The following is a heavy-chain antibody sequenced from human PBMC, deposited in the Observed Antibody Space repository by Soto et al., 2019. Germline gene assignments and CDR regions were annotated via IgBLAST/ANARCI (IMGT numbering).Heavy chain of an antibody. D-gene: IGHD5-12*01. CDR2: VIPIFGPA. V-gene: IGHV1-69*01. Sequence: QVQLVQSGAEVKKPGSSVKVSCKASGGTFSSYAISWVRQAPGQGLEWMGGVIPIFGPANYAQKFQGRVTITAAESTRTAYMELSSLRSEDTAVYYCARKPTFGYNLFDYWGQGTLVTVSS. J-gene: IGHJ4*02. CDR1: GGTFSSYA. CDR3: ARKPTFGYNLFDY.